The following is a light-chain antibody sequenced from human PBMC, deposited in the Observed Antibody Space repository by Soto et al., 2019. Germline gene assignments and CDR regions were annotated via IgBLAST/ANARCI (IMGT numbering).Light chain of an antibody. J-gene: IGKJ2*01. V-gene: IGKV1-33*01. CDR2: DAS. Sequence: DLQMTQSPSSLSASVGDRVTITCQASQDISNYLNWYQQKPGKAPRLLIYDASNLDTGVPSRFSGSGSGTDFTFTISSLQPEDIATYYCQQYDNLPMYTFGQGTKLEIK. CDR3: QQYDNLPMYT. CDR1: QDISNY.